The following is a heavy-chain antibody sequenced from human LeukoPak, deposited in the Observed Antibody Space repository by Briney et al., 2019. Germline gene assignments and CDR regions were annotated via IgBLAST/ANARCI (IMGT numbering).Heavy chain of an antibody. D-gene: IGHD6-13*01. CDR1: GVSISSSSYY. J-gene: IGHJ4*02. CDR3: ARHIAAAGRAPDY. Sequence: KASETLSLTCTVSGVSISSSSYYWGWLRQPPGKGLEWIGSIYYSGSTYYNPSLKSRVTISIDTSKNQFSLKLSSVTAADTAVYYCARHIAAAGRAPDYWGQGTLVTVSS. CDR2: IYYSGST. V-gene: IGHV4-39*01.